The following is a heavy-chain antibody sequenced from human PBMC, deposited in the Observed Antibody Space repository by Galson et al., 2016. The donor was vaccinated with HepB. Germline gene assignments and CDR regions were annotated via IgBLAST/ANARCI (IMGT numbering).Heavy chain of an antibody. Sequence: PALVKPTQTLTLTCICSGFSVNTNGVTVGWIRQSPGKALEWLAVVDWDDDERYNPSLNSRLTVKKDTSKNEVVLTMTKMDPVDTGTYYCAHKRVSYSYHVGFDSWGPGILVTVSS. CDR2: VDWDDDE. V-gene: IGHV2-5*02. D-gene: IGHD3-16*02. J-gene: IGHJ5*01. CDR3: AHKRVSYSYHVGFDS. CDR1: GFSVNTNGVT.